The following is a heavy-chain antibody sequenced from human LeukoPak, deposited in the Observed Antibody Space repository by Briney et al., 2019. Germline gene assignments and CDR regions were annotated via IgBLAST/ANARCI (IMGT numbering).Heavy chain of an antibody. J-gene: IGHJ3*02. D-gene: IGHD3-10*01. Sequence: GRSLRLSCAASGFTFDDYAMHWVRQAPGKGLEWVSVIYSGGSTYYADSVKGRFTISRHNSKNTLYLQMNSLRAEDTAVYYCARALLWFGEPGAFDIWGQGTMVTVSS. CDR1: GFTFDDYA. CDR3: ARALLWFGEPGAFDI. CDR2: IYSGGST. V-gene: IGHV3-53*04.